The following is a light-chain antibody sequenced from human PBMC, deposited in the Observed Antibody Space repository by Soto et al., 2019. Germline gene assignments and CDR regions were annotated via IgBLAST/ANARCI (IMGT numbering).Light chain of an antibody. CDR3: QQYNSYPPT. J-gene: IGKJ3*01. CDR1: QSISSW. V-gene: IGKV1-5*03. CDR2: KAS. Sequence: DLQMTQSPSTLSASVGDRVTITCRASQSISSWLAWYQHKPGKAPNLLIYKASTLEGGVPSRFSGRVSGTEFSLTISSLQPDDLATYFCQQYNSYPPTFGPGTKLEIK.